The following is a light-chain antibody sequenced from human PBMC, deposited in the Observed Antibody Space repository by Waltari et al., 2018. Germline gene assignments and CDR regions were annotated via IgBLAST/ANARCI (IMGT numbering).Light chain of an antibody. J-gene: IGKJ4*01. CDR1: QSISSW. Sequence: DIQMTQSPSTLSASVGDRVTITCRASQSISSWLAWYQQKPGKAPKLLIYKASTLESGVPSRFSGRWSVTEFTLTISTLQPDDFATYYCQQYHSYSLTFGGGTKVEIK. V-gene: IGKV1-5*03. CDR2: KAS. CDR3: QQYHSYSLT.